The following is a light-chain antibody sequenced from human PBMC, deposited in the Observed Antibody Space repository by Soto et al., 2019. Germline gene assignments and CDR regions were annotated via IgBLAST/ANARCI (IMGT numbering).Light chain of an antibody. CDR2: AAS. J-gene: IGKJ1*01. CDR1: QDISNY. CDR3: QKYDSAPRT. Sequence: DIQLTQSPSSLSASVGDRVTITCRASQDISNYLAWYQQRPGKVPKVLIYAASTLQSGVPSRFSGSGSGTDFTLTISSLQPEDVASYYCQKYDSAPRTFGQGTKVDIK. V-gene: IGKV1-27*01.